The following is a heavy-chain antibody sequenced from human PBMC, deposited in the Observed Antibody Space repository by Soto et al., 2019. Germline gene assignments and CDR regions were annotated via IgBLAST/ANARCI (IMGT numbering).Heavy chain of an antibody. V-gene: IGHV4-59*01. D-gene: IGHD6-19*01. Sequence: QVQLQESGPGLVKPSETLSLTCTVSGGSISSYYWSWIRQPPGKGLEWIGYIYYGGSTNYNPSLKIRVTISVDTAKSQFSLKLNSVTAADTAVYYCARDSGQWRGRTNWFDPWGQRTLVTVSS. CDR3: ARDSGQWRGRTNWFDP. CDR2: IYYGGST. CDR1: GGSISSYY. J-gene: IGHJ5*02.